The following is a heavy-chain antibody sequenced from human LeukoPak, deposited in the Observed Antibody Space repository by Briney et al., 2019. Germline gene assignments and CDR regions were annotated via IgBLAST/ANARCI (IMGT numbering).Heavy chain of an antibody. V-gene: IGHV3-13*01. D-gene: IGHD3-10*01. CDR1: GFTFSSYD. Sequence: PGGSLRLSRAASGFTFSSYDMHWVRQATGKGLEWVSAIGTAGDTYYPGSVKGRFTISRENAKDSLYLQMNSLRAGDTAVYYCARASGNYYYYYMDVWGKGTTVTVSS. CDR2: IGTAGDT. J-gene: IGHJ6*03. CDR3: ARASGNYYYYYMDV.